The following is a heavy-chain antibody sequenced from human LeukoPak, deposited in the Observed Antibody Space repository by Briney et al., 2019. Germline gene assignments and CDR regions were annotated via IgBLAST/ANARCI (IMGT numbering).Heavy chain of an antibody. CDR3: ARDTRSEPFDY. V-gene: IGHV4-59*01. CDR1: GGSISSYY. D-gene: IGHD1-26*01. Sequence: SETLSLTCTVSGGSISSYYWSWIRQPPGRGLEWIGYIYYSGSTNYNPSLKSRVTISVDTSKNQFSLKLNSVTAADTAVYYCARDTRSEPFDYWGQGTLVTVSS. CDR2: IYYSGST. J-gene: IGHJ4*02.